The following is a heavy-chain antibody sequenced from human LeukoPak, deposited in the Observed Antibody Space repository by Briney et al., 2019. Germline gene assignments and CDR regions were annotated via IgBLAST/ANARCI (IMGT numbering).Heavy chain of an antibody. V-gene: IGHV3-9*01. CDR3: AKGAGYYFDY. D-gene: IGHD1-14*01. CDR1: GFTFSSYA. CDR2: ITWNSGSI. J-gene: IGHJ4*02. Sequence: GGSLRLSCAASGFTFSSYAMHWVRQAPGKGLEWVSGITWNSGSIGYADSVKGRFTISRDNSKNTLYLQMNSLGADDTTVYYCAKGAGYYFDYWGQGTLVTVSS.